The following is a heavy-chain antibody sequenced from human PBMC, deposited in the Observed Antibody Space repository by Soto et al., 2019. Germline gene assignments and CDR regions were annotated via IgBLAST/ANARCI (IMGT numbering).Heavy chain of an antibody. J-gene: IGHJ4*02. D-gene: IGHD5-12*01. CDR2: TYYRSRWYN. V-gene: IGHV6-1*01. CDR1: GDSLSNNSAA. CDR3: ARDQGIVATIAD. Sequence: SQTLSLTCVISGDSLSNNSAAWNWIRQSPSRGLEWLGRTYYRSRWYNHYAESVKSRITINPDTSKNQFSLHLKSVTPEDSAVYYCARDQGIVATIADWGQGPLVTVSS.